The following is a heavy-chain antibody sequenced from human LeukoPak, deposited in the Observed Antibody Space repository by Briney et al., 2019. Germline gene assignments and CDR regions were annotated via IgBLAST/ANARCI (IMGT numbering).Heavy chain of an antibody. J-gene: IGHJ4*02. CDR1: GFTLSSYG. CDR2: ISYDGSNK. V-gene: IGHV3-30*18. Sequence: GGSLRLSCAASGFTLSSYGMHWVSQAAGKGLEWVAVISYDGSNKYYADSVKGRFTISRDNSKNTLYLQMNSRRAEDTAVYYCAKDRSGYGDYVIDYWGQGTLVTVSS. CDR3: AKDRSGYGDYVIDY. D-gene: IGHD4-17*01.